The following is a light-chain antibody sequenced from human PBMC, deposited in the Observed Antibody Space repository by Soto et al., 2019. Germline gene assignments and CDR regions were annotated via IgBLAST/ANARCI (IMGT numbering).Light chain of an antibody. V-gene: IGLV2-8*01. J-gene: IGLJ1*01. CDR3: SSYTRNSTYV. CDR2: EVA. CDR1: NSDVGGYNY. Sequence: QSALTQPPSASGSPGQSVTISCTGTNSDVGGYNYVSWYQQHPGKAPKLIIYEVAKRPSGVPDRISGSKSGNTASLTVSGLQAEDEADYYCSSYTRNSTYVFGSGTKLTVL.